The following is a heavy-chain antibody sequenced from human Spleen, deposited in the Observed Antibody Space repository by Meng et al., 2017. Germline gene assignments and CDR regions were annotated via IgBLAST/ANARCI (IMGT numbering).Heavy chain of an antibody. J-gene: IGHJ4*02. CDR2: IYWNDDK. D-gene: IGHD3-10*01. Sequence: TLSLTCAVSGYSISSGYYWGWIRQPPGKGLEWLALIYWNDDKRYSPSLKSRLTISKDTSKNQVVLTMTNMDPVDTATYYCARATYYYGSGSSRDYYPRGDFDYWGQGTLVTVSS. CDR3: ARATYYYGSGSSRDYYPRGDFDY. V-gene: IGHV2-5*01. CDR1: GYSISSGYYW.